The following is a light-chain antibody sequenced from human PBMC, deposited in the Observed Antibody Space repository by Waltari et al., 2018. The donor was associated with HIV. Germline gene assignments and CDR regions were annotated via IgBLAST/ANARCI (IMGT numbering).Light chain of an antibody. Sequence: EIVMTQSPPTLSVSPGQRVTLSCTASQSISPKVAWYQQRPGQAPRLLIYEAATRPTGIPARFSGSGSGTEFTLTISSLQSEDFATYFCQQYDSGPRGITFGQGTMLEIK. V-gene: IGKV3-15*01. CDR2: EAA. CDR1: QSISPK. J-gene: IGKJ2*01. CDR3: QQYDSGPRGIT.